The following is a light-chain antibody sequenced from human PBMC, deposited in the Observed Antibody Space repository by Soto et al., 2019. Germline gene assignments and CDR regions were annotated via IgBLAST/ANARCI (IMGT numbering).Light chain of an antibody. CDR1: RTDGDGHDY. Sequence: QSALTQPASVSGSPGQSIAISCIGVRTDGDGHDYVSWYQQHPGQAPQLIIYDVYNRPSGVSDRFSGSKSGNTASLVISGLQAEDEADYYCSSYTSSSTYVFGTGTKVTVL. CDR3: SSYTSSSTYV. J-gene: IGLJ1*01. CDR2: DVY. V-gene: IGLV2-14*03.